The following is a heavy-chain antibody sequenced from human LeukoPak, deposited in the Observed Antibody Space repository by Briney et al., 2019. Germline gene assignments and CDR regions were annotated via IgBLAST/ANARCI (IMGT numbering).Heavy chain of an antibody. CDR1: GFTFDDYG. CDR3: ARDYTVGRNYVNPFDY. CDR2: INWNGGST. D-gene: IGHD1-7*01. J-gene: IGHJ4*02. Sequence: PGGSLRLSCAASGFTFDDYGMSWVRQAPGKGLEWVSGINWNGGSTGYADSVKGRFTISRDNAKNSLYLQMNSLRAEDTALYYCARDYTVGRNYVNPFDYWGQGTLVTVSS. V-gene: IGHV3-20*04.